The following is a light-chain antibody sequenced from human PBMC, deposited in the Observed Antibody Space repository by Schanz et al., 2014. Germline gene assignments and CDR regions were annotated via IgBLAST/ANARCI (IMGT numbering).Light chain of an antibody. CDR2: AAS. Sequence: DIQMTQSPSSVSASVGDRVTITCRASQDISSWLAWYQQKPAKAPKLLIYAASSLQSGVPSRISGSGSGTDFTITISALQPEDFGNYYCQQTNTFPLTFGGGTKVQIK. J-gene: IGKJ4*01. V-gene: IGKV1D-12*01. CDR1: QDISSW. CDR3: QQTNTFPLT.